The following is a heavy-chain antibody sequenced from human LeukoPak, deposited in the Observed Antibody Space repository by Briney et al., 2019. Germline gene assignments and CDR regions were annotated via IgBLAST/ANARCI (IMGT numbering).Heavy chain of an antibody. CDR2: IHYSGST. CDR3: ARGELFHDY. V-gene: IGHV4-30-4*01. J-gene: IGHJ4*02. Sequence: SQTLSLTCTVSGDSMSSGDYYWSWIRQPPGKGLEWIGYIHYSGSTYYSPSLTSRVTMSVDTSKNQFSLNLSSVTAADTAVYYCARGELFHDYWGQETLVTVFS. CDR1: GDSMSSGDYY. D-gene: IGHD3-10*01.